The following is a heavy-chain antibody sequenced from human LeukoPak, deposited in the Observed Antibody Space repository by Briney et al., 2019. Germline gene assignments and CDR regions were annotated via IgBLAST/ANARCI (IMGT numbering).Heavy chain of an antibody. CDR1: GGSICSYY. V-gene: IGHV4-59*01. D-gene: IGHD3-3*01. Sequence: PSETLSLTCTVSGGSICSYYWSWIRQPPGKGLEWIGYIYYSGSTNYNPSLKSRVTISVDTSKNQFSLKLSSVTAADTAVYYCARSHDFWSGPDYWGQGTLVTVSS. J-gene: IGHJ4*02. CDR3: ARSHDFWSGPDY. CDR2: IYYSGST.